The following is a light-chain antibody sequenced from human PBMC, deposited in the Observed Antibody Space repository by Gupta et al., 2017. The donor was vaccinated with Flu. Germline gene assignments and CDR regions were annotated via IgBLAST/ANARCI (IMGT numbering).Light chain of an antibody. CDR3: AVWDDSLSDHYV. CDR1: NSNIGRYT. Sequence: QSALTQPPSASGTPGQRVTFSCSGSNSNIGRYTVDWYQQVPGTAPKLLIYDFSDRPSGVPDRFSGSKSGTSASLAISGLQSEDEADYYCAVWDDSLSDHYVFGSGTKVTVL. CDR2: DFS. V-gene: IGLV1-44*01. J-gene: IGLJ1*01.